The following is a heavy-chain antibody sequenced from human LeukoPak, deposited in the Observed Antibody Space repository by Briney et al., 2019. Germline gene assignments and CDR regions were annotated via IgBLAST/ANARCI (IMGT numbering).Heavy chain of an antibody. CDR2: INPNSGGT. CDR1: GYTLTGYY. Sequence: ASVKVSCKASGYTLTGYYMHWVRQAPGQGLEWMGRINPNSGGTNYAQKFQGRVTMTRDTSISTAYMELSRLRSDDTAVYYCARDPRYFDRYYYYMDVWGKGTTVTISS. V-gene: IGHV1-2*06. D-gene: IGHD3-9*01. CDR3: ARDPRYFDRYYYYMDV. J-gene: IGHJ6*03.